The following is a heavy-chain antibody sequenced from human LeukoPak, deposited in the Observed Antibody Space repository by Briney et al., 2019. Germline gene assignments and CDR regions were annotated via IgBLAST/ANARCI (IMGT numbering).Heavy chain of an antibody. CDR2: ISSSSSYI. V-gene: IGHV3-21*01. CDR1: GFTFSSYS. CDR3: AREVSYSSGWYDY. J-gene: IGHJ4*02. Sequence: GGSLRHSCAASGFTFSSYSMNLVRQAPGKGLEWVSSISSSSSYIYYADSVKGRFTISRDNAKNSLYLQMNSLRAEDTAVYYCAREVSYSSGWYDYWGQGTLVTVSS. D-gene: IGHD6-19*01.